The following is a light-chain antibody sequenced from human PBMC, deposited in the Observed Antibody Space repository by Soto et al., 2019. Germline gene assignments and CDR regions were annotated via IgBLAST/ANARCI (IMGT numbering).Light chain of an antibody. CDR2: GAS. Sequence: EIVMTQSPATLSVSPGERATISCRATQSLSSNLAWYQQKPGQAPRLLVYGASTRATGIPARFSGSESGTEFTLTISSLQSEDCAVYYCQQYENWPLTFGGGTKVEIK. CDR1: QSLSSN. CDR3: QQYENWPLT. J-gene: IGKJ4*01. V-gene: IGKV3-15*01.